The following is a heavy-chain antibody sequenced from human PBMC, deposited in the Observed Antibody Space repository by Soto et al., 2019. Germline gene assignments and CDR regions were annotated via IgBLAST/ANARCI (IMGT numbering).Heavy chain of an antibody. D-gene: IGHD3-3*02. J-gene: IGHJ4*02. CDR2: IYYSGST. CDR1: GGSISSSSYY. V-gene: IGHV4-39*01. CDR3: ARQVPLAGIGY. Sequence: SETLSLTCTVSGGSISSSSYYWGWIRQPPGKGLEWIGSIYYSGSTYYNPSLKSRVTISVDTSKNQFSLKLSSVTAADTAVYYCARQVPLAGIGYWGQGTLVTAPQ.